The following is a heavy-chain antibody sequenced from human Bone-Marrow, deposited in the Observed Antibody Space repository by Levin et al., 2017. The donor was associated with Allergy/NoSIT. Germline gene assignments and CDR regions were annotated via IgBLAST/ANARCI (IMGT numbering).Heavy chain of an antibody. D-gene: IGHD3-3*01. CDR3: ARWSITMLGGLFDP. CDR1: GGSFSGYY. CDR2: INHSGST. J-gene: IGHJ5*02. V-gene: IGHV4-34*01. Sequence: PSETLSLTCAVYGGSFSGYYWSWIRQPPGKGLEWIGEINHSGSTNYNPSLKSRVTISVDTSKNQFSLKLSSVTAADTAVDYCARWSITMLGGLFDPWGQGTLVTVSS.